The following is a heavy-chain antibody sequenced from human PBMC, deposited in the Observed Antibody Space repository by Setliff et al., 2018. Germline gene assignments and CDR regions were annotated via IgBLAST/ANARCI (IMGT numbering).Heavy chain of an antibody. CDR1: GYTFTSYD. CDR2: MNPNSGNT. V-gene: IGHV1-8*02. J-gene: IGHJ5*02. CDR3: ARGERIQLWLGSEAVSDWFDP. Sequence: ASVKVSCKASGYTFTSYDINWVRQATGQGLEWMGWMNPNSGNTGYAQKFQGRVTMTRNTSISTAYMELSSLRSEDTAVYYCARGERIQLWLGSEAVSDWFDPWGQGTLVTVSS. D-gene: IGHD5-18*01.